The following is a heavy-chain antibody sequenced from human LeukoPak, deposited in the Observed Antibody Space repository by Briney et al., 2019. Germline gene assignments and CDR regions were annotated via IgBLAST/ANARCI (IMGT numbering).Heavy chain of an antibody. Sequence: ASVKVSCRASGYTFTGYYMHWVRQAPGQGLEWMGRIIPILGIANYAQKFQGRVTITADKSTSTAYMELSSLRSEDTAVYYCAGDMVRGVIRYYYGMDVWGQGTTVTVSS. CDR2: IIPILGIA. CDR1: GYTFTGYY. CDR3: AGDMVRGVIRYYYGMDV. D-gene: IGHD3-10*01. J-gene: IGHJ6*02. V-gene: IGHV1-69*04.